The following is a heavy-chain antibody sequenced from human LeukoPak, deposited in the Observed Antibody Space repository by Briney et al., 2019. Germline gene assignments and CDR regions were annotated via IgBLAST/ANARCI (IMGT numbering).Heavy chain of an antibody. CDR2: ISSSNSYI. J-gene: IGHJ4*02. Sequence: KPGGSLTLYCAASGFIFSSYSMNWVPQAPGKGLEWVSSISSSNSYIYNADSVKGRFTISRDNAKNSLYLQMNSLRAEDTAVYYCARDQGLLVVAGRFGYWGQGTLVTVSS. CDR1: GFIFSSYS. CDR3: ARDQGLLVVAGRFGY. V-gene: IGHV3-21*01. D-gene: IGHD6-19*01.